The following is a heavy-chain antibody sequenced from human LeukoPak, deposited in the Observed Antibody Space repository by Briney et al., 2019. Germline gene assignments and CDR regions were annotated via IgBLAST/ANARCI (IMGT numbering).Heavy chain of an antibody. Sequence: GRSLRLSCAASGFTFSSYGMHWVRQAPGKGLEWVAVISYDGSNKYYADSVKGRFTISGDNSKNTLYLQMNSLRAEDTAVYYCAKDAHCSGGSCYGYNWFDPWGQGTLVTVSS. D-gene: IGHD2-15*01. CDR1: GFTFSSYG. J-gene: IGHJ5*02. CDR3: AKDAHCSGGSCYGYNWFDP. CDR2: ISYDGSNK. V-gene: IGHV3-30*18.